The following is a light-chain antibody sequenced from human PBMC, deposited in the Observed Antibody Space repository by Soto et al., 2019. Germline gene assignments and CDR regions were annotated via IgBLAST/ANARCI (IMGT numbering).Light chain of an antibody. CDR1: QTVASK. CDR3: QQYHNWPPQYT. V-gene: IGKV3-15*01. J-gene: IGKJ2*01. Sequence: EIVMTQSPATLSVSPGERATLACRASQTVASKVAWYQHKPGQAPRLLIHGASTRATGVPARFSGTGSGTEFTLTISSLQSDDFAVYYCQQYHNWPPQYTFGQGIKLQIK. CDR2: GAS.